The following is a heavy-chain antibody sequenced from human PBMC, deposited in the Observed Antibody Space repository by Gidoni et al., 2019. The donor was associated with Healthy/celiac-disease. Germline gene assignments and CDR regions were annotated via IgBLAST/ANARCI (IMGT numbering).Heavy chain of an antibody. D-gene: IGHD6-19*01. Sequence: QVQLVQSGAEVKKPGSSVKVSCKASGGTFSSYAISWVRQAPGQGLEWMGGIIPIFGTANYAQKFQGRVTITADESTSTAYMELSSLRSEDTAVYYCARADGHSSGWSRPWMNGMDVWGQGTTVTVSS. CDR3: ARADGHSSGWSRPWMNGMDV. J-gene: IGHJ6*02. V-gene: IGHV1-69*01. CDR2: IIPIFGTA. CDR1: GGTFSSYA.